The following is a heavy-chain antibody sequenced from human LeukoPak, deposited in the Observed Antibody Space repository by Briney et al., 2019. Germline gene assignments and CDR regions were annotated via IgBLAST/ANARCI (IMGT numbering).Heavy chain of an antibody. CDR2: IIPIFGTA. CDR1: GGTFSSYA. V-gene: IGHV1-69*05. D-gene: IGHD2-2*02. Sequence: SVKVSCKASGGTFSSYAISWVRQAPGQGLEWMGGIIPIFGTASYAQKFQGRVTITTDESTSTAYMELSSLRSEDTAVYYCARAYCSSTSCHINNWFDPWGQGTLVTVSS. CDR3: ARAYCSSTSCHINNWFDP. J-gene: IGHJ5*02.